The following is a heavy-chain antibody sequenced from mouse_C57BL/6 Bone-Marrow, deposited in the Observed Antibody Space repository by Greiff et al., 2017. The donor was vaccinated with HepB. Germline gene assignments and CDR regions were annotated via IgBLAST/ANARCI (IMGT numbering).Heavy chain of an antibody. Sequence: QVQLKESGPELVKPGASVKISCKASGYAFSSSWMNWVKQRPGKGLEWIGRIYPGDGDTNYNGKFKGKATLTADKSSSTAYMQLSSPTSEDSAVYFCARTIYYYGSSYFYYAMDYWGQGTSVTVSS. CDR2: IYPGDGDT. V-gene: IGHV1-82*01. CDR3: ARTIYYYGSSYFYYAMDY. J-gene: IGHJ4*01. D-gene: IGHD1-1*01. CDR1: GYAFSSSW.